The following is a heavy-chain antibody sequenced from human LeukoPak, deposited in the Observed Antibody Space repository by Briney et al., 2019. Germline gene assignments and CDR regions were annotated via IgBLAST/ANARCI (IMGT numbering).Heavy chain of an antibody. CDR3: ARDLGGSGSHGSDY. J-gene: IGHJ4*02. V-gene: IGHV3-30*04. Sequence: GRSLRLSCAASGFTFSSYAMHWVRQAPGKGLEWVAVISYDGSNKYYADSVKGRFTISRDNSKNTLYLQMNSLRAEDTAVYYCARDLGGSGSHGSDYWGQGTLVTVSS. D-gene: IGHD3-10*01. CDR2: ISYDGSNK. CDR1: GFTFSSYA.